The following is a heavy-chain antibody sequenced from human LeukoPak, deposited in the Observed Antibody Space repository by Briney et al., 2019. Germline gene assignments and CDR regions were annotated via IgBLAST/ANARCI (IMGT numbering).Heavy chain of an antibody. D-gene: IGHD6-19*01. V-gene: IGHV4-59*01. CDR3: ARYTTAWYGHYFDY. CDR2: IYYTGST. Sequence: PSETLSLTCTVSGGSISSYYWSWIRQPPGKGLEWIGYIYYTGSTNYNPSLKSRVTISVDTSKNQFSLKLSSVTAADTALYYCARYTTAWYGHYFDYWGQGTLVTVSS. J-gene: IGHJ4*02. CDR1: GGSISSYY.